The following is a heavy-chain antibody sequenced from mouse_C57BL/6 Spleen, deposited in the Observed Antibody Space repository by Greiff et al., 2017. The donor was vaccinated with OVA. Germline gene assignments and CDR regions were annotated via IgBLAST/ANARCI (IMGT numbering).Heavy chain of an antibody. D-gene: IGHD2-4*01. CDR2: ICPGDGDT. V-gene: IGHV1-82*01. CDR1: GYAFSSSW. Sequence: LEESGPELVKPGASVKISCKASGYAFSSSWMNWVKQRPGKGLEWIGRICPGDGDTNYNGKFKGKATLTADKSSSTAYMQLSSLTSEVSAVYFCARSGDYDGSFDYWGQGTTLTVSS. CDR3: ARSGDYDGSFDY. J-gene: IGHJ2*01.